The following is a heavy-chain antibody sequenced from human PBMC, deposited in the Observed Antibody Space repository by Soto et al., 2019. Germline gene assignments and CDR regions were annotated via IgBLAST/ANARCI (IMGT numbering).Heavy chain of an antibody. D-gene: IGHD6-13*01. J-gene: IGHJ6*02. CDR3: AKDISSYSSSWYWRHYGMHV. CDR1: GFTFSSYG. V-gene: IGHV3-30*18. Sequence: GGSLRLSCAASGFTFSSYGMHWVRQAPGKGREWVAVISYDGSNKYYADSVKGRFTISRDNSKNTLYLQMNSLRAEDTAVYSCAKDISSYSSSWYWRHYGMHVCGQATTVTVSS. CDR2: ISYDGSNK.